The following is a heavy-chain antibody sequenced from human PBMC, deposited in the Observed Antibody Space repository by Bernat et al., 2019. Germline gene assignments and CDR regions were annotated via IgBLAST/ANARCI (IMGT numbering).Heavy chain of an antibody. CDR2: ISYDGNNK. Sequence: QIQLVESGGGVVQLGRSLRLSCAASGFTFSSYGLHWVRQAPGKGLEWVAVISYDGNNKYYADSARGRFTISRDNSKNTLYLQMNSLRAEDTAVYDCTKEGGLAAPNEYWGQGTLVTVSS. D-gene: IGHD3-16*01. CDR1: GFTFSSYG. J-gene: IGHJ4*02. V-gene: IGHV3-30*18. CDR3: TKEGGLAAPNEY.